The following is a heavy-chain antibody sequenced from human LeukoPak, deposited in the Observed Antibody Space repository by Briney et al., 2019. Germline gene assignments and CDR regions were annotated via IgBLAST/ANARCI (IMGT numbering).Heavy chain of an antibody. J-gene: IGHJ6*02. V-gene: IGHV3-7*03. D-gene: IGHD2-8*01. Sequence: PGGSLRLSCAASGFTLSNHWMTWVRQVPGRGPEWVANVNRDGSETYYLDSVKGRFTISRDNAKSSLNLQMNSLRAEDTALYYCVRNNAMDVWGQGTAVIVSS. CDR1: GFTLSNHW. CDR2: VNRDGSET. CDR3: VRNNAMDV.